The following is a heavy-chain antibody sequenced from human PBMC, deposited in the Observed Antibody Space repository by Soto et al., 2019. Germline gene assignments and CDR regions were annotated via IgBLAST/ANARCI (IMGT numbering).Heavy chain of an antibody. D-gene: IGHD1-26*01. J-gene: IGHJ4*02. CDR1: GFTFSSYA. CDR2: ISGSGGST. CDR3: AKDLVGATVLGPSDY. Sequence: GGSLRLSCAASGFTFSSYAMSWVRQAPGKGLEWVSSISGSGGSTYYADSVKGRFTISRDNSKNTLYLQMNSLRAEDTAVYYCAKDLVGATVLGPSDYWGQGTLVTVSS. V-gene: IGHV3-23*01.